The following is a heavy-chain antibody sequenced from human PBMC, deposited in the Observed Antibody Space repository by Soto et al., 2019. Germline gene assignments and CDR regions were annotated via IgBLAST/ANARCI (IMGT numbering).Heavy chain of an antibody. J-gene: IGHJ4*02. V-gene: IGHV3-23*01. D-gene: IGHD2-2*01. CDR2: ITGSGGDT. CDR3: AKGSASSRPYYFDY. CDR1: GFTFSAYV. Sequence: GGSLRLSCAASGFTFSAYVMSWVRRAPGKGLEWVSAITGSGGDTFHADSVKGRFTISRDSAESTLYLQMNSLRADDTAVYYCAKGSASSRPYYFDYWGQGTLVTVSS.